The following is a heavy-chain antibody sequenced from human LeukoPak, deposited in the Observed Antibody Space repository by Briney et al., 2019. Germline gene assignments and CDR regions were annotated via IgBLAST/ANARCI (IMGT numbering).Heavy chain of an antibody. J-gene: IGHJ4*02. D-gene: IGHD3-22*01. CDR3: AKTFPYYDSSSRCFDY. Sequence: GGSLRLSCAASGFTFSSYAMSWVRQAPGKGLEWVSAISGSGGSTYSADSVKGRFTISRDNSKNTLYLQMNSLRAEDTAVYYCAKTFPYYDSSSRCFDYWGQGTLVTVSS. V-gene: IGHV3-23*01. CDR1: GFTFSSYA. CDR2: ISGSGGST.